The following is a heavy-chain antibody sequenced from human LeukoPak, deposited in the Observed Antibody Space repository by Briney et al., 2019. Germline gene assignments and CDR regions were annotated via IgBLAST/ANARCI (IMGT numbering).Heavy chain of an antibody. CDR3: ARLLDYDNSGAPDIFDI. CDR1: GGSISLNY. J-gene: IGHJ3*02. V-gene: IGHV4-59*01. Sequence: SETLSLTCSVAGGSISLNYWTWIRQSRGKGLEYIGHVSYTGRTGYNPPLQSRLTISLDTSNNRFSLQLTSVTAADTAVYYCARLLDYDNSGAPDIFDIWGQGTMVTVSS. CDR2: VSYTGRT. D-gene: IGHD3-22*01.